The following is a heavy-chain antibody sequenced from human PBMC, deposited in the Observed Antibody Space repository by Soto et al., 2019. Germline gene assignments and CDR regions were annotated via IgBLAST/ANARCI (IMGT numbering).Heavy chain of an antibody. Sequence: QVQLVQSGAEVKKPGSSVKVSCKASGGTFNNNAISWVRQAPGQGLEWMGGIIPILGTANYAQKFRGGVTITADESTSTGYMDLSSLRSEDTAVYYCARPYDSSDYYGGGMDVWGQGTTVTVSS. V-gene: IGHV1-69*01. CDR3: ARPYDSSDYYGGGMDV. CDR2: IIPILGTA. CDR1: GGTFNNNA. D-gene: IGHD3-22*01. J-gene: IGHJ6*02.